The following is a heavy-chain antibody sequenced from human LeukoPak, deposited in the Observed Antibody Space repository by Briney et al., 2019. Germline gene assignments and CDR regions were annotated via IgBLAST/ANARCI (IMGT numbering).Heavy chain of an antibody. Sequence: PWETLSLTCTASGGSISSHYWSWIRQPPGKGLEWIGCVYYSGSTNYKPYLKSRVTRSVDTSKNQFSLKLSTVTAAATAVYYCARYSTGWYDAFDIWGQGTMVTVSS. J-gene: IGHJ3*02. CDR2: VYYSGST. V-gene: IGHV4-59*11. CDR3: ARYSTGWYDAFDI. D-gene: IGHD6-19*01. CDR1: GGSISSHY.